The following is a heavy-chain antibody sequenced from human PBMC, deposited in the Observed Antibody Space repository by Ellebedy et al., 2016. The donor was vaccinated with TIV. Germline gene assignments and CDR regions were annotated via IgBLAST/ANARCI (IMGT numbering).Heavy chain of an antibody. CDR3: ARDRVHYAHFDY. Sequence: SETLSLXXAVYGGSFSGYYWSWIRQPPGKGLEWIGEINHSGSTNYNPSLKSRVTISVDTSKNQFSLNLSSVTAADTAVYYCARDRVHYAHFDYWGQGTLVTVSS. CDR2: INHSGST. J-gene: IGHJ4*02. CDR1: GGSFSGYY. D-gene: IGHD4-17*01. V-gene: IGHV4-34*01.